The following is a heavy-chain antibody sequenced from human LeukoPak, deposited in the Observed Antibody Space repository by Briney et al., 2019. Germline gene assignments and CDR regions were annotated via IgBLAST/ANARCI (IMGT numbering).Heavy chain of an antibody. CDR2: IKQYGSEK. D-gene: IGHD3-9*01. Sequence: GGSLRLSCAASGFTFSSYWMSWVRQAPGKGLEWVANIKQYGSEKYYVDSVKGRFTIYRDNAKNSLYLQMNSLRAEDTDVYYCARDRVDILTGRRWYFDYWGQGTLVTVSS. J-gene: IGHJ4*02. V-gene: IGHV3-7*01. CDR1: GFTFSSYW. CDR3: ARDRVDILTGRRWYFDY.